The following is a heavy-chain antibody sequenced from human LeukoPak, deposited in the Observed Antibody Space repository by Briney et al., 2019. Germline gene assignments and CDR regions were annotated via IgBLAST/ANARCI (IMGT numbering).Heavy chain of an antibody. Sequence: GGSLRLSCAASGFTFSSYGMSWVRQAPGKGLEWVANIKQDGSEKYYVDSVKGRFTISRENSKNSLYLQMNSLRAEDTAVYYCARGPSGYHNTGGQGTLVTVSS. V-gene: IGHV3-7*01. CDR2: IKQDGSEK. CDR3: ARGPSGYHNT. CDR1: GFTFSSYG. D-gene: IGHD5-12*01. J-gene: IGHJ4*02.